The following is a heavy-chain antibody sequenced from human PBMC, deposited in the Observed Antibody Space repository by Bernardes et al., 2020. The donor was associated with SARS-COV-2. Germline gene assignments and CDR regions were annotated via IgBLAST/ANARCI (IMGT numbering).Heavy chain of an antibody. D-gene: IGHD3-10*01. CDR2: INRSGGTT. V-gene: IGHV1-46*01. J-gene: IGHJ6*02. Sequence: AARKDYCKASGDSFTSYYVHWVRQAPGQGLEWMGIINRSGGTTIYAQKFEGRVTMTTDTSTSTVYMELSSLRSDDTALYYCATTYGWGDGPPETYGLDVWGQGTTVTVSS. CDR3: ATTYGWGDGPPETYGLDV. CDR1: GDSFTSYY.